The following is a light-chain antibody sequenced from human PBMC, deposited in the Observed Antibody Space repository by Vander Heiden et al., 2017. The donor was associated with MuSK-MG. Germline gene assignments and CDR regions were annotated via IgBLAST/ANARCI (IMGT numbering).Light chain of an antibody. CDR3: QQDDSYPWT. CDR1: QGISSY. V-gene: IGKV1-8*01. J-gene: IGKJ1*01. Sequence: AIRMTQSPSSFPASTGDRVTITCRASQGISSYLAWYQQKPGKAPKLLIYAASTLQSGVPSRFSGSGPGTDFTLTTSCLQSEDFATYYCQQDDSYPWTFGQGTKVEIK. CDR2: AAS.